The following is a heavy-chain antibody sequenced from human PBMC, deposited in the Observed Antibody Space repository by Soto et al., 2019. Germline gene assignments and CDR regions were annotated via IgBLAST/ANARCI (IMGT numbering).Heavy chain of an antibody. V-gene: IGHV4-61*01. Sequence: SKPLSLTCAVSRDSVSSGPNSWTCIRQTPEKGLEWIGYIYNSGRTNYNPSLESRVTISRDTSKNQLSLRLVSVAAADTAVYYCARGGPISGSRHPLKYYGMDVWGQGTTVT. CDR1: RDSVSSGPNS. CDR2: IYNSGRT. J-gene: IGHJ6*02. D-gene: IGHD1-20*01. CDR3: ARGGPISGSRHPLKYYGMDV.